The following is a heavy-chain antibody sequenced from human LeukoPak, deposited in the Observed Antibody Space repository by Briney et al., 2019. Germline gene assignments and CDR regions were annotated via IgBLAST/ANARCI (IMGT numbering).Heavy chain of an antibody. D-gene: IGHD6-13*01. CDR2: ISSSSSYI. V-gene: IGHV3-21*01. Sequence: GGSLRLSCAASGFTVSSNYMSWVRQAPGKGLEWVSSISSSSSYIYYADSVKGRFTISRDNAKNSLYLQMNSLRAEDTAVYYCAREPNPPHRDGDSSSWSDYWGQGTLVTVSS. J-gene: IGHJ4*02. CDR3: AREPNPPHRDGDSSSWSDY. CDR1: GFTVSSNY.